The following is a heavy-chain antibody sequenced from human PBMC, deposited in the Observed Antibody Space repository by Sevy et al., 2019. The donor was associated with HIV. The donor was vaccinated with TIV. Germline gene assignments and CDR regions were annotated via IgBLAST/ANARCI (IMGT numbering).Heavy chain of an antibody. D-gene: IGHD5-12*01. V-gene: IGHV3-7*03. CDR2: IKQDGSEK. Sequence: GGSLRVSCAASGFTFSSYWMSWVRQAPGKGLEWVANIKQDGSEKYYVDSVKGRFTISRDNAKNSLYLQMNSLRAEDTAVYYCARSEWLRLDYFDYWGQGTLVTVSS. CDR1: GFTFSSYW. CDR3: ARSEWLRLDYFDY. J-gene: IGHJ4*02.